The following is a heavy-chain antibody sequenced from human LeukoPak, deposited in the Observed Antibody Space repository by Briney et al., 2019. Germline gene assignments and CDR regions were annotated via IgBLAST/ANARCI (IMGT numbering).Heavy chain of an antibody. D-gene: IGHD1-20*01. CDR3: ARWASGLTGTTGGGYFDY. CDR1: GFTFDDYG. J-gene: IGHJ4*02. V-gene: IGHV3-20*04. CDR2: INWNSGST. Sequence: GGSLRLSCAASGFTFDDYGMSWVRQAPGKGLEWVAGINWNSGSTGYADSVKGRFTISRDNAKNSLYLQMNSLRGEDTALYYCARWASGLTGTTGGGYFDYWGQGTLVTVSS.